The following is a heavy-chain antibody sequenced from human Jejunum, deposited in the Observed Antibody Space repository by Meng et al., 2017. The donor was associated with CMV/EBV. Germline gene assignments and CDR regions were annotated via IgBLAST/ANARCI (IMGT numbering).Heavy chain of an antibody. D-gene: IGHD3-3*01. CDR3: ARDPPSRFDDTFDV. J-gene: IGHJ3*01. V-gene: IGHV1-8*01. Sequence: GYTLISYDINRVRQATGQRLGWEGWMNPNSGNTGYEQNFQGRVTITRNTSINTAYMELSSLRSEDTAVYYCARDPPSRFDDTFDVWGQGTMVTVSS. CDR2: MNPNSGNT. CDR1: GYTLISYD.